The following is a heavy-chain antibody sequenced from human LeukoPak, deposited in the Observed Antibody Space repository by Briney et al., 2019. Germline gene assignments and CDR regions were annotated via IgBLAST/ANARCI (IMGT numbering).Heavy chain of an antibody. CDR2: ISVDNGNT. Sequence: ASVKVSCKASGFTFTNYAISWVRQAPGQGLEWLAWISVDNGNTNYIRNLQGRVTLTTDTSTSTAYMELRNLRSDNTAVYYCARDSWARAYDIDHWGQGTLVTVSS. D-gene: IGHD5-12*01. V-gene: IGHV1-18*01. CDR1: GFTFTNYA. CDR3: ARDSWARAYDIDH. J-gene: IGHJ5*02.